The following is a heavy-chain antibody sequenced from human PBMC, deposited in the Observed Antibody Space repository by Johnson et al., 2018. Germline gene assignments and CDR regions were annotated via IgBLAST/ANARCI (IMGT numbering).Heavy chain of an antibody. D-gene: IGHD3-22*01. V-gene: IGHV3-30-3*01. J-gene: IGHJ3*02. Sequence: QVQLVESGGGVVQPGRSLRLSCAASGFTFSSYAMHWVRQAPGKGLEWVAVISYDGSNKYYADSVKGRFTISRDNSKNPLYLQMNSLKTEDTALYYCTPRSPYIRPNYYDSSGYSSRRNAFDIWGQGTMVTVSS. CDR1: GFTFSSYA. CDR2: ISYDGSNK. CDR3: TPRSPYIRPNYYDSSGYSSRRNAFDI.